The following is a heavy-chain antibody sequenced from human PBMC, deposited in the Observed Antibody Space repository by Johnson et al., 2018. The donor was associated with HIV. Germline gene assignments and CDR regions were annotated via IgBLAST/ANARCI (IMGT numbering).Heavy chain of an antibody. D-gene: IGHD6-13*01. CDR1: GFTVSSNY. Sequence: EVQLVESGGGLVQPGGSLRLSCAASGFTVSSNYMSWVRQAPGKGLEWVSVIYSGGSTYYADYVKGRFTISRDNSKNSLYLQMNSLRAEDTALYYCARGGPYSSSGAFDIWGQGTMVTVSS. CDR3: ARGGPYSSSGAFDI. CDR2: IYSGGST. J-gene: IGHJ3*02. V-gene: IGHV3-66*01.